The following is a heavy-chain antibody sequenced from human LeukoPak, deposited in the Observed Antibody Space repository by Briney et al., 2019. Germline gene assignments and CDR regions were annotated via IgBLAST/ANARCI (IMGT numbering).Heavy chain of an antibody. CDR2: INPNSGGT. CDR3: ARAPGGSIAHDY. D-gene: IGHD6-13*01. CDR1: GYTFTGYY. V-gene: IGHV1-2*02. J-gene: IGHJ4*02. Sequence: ASVKVSCKASGYTFTGYYIHWVRQAPGQGLEWMGWINPNSGGTTYARKFQGRVTMTRDTSISTAHMELSRLRSDDTAVYYCARAPGGSIAHDYWGQGTLVTVSS.